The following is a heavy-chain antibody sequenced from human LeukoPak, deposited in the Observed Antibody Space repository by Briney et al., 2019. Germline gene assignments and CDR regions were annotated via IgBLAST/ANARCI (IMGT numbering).Heavy chain of an antibody. D-gene: IGHD2/OR15-2a*01. V-gene: IGHV3-33*01. CDR3: AMEVAPLYLHYGMDV. J-gene: IGHJ6*01. Sequence: GGSLRLSCAASGFTFSSYGMHCVRQAPGKGLEWVAVTWYDGRNNYYAASVKGRFTLSRDDSKTTVYLLMNSLRAEDTAVYYCAMEVAPLYLHYGMDVWGEGTTVTVSS. CDR2: TWYDGRNN. CDR1: GFTFSSYG.